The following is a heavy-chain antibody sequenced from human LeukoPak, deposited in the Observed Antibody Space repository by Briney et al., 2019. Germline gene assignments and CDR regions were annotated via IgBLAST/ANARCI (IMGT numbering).Heavy chain of an antibody. CDR2: ISDSGGST. Sequence: TGGSLRLSCPASGFTFSSYAMSWVRQAPGKGLEWVSGISDSGGSTYYADSVKGRFTTSRDNFKNTLYLQMNSLRAEDTAVYYCAKLGEVGATTVDYWGQGTLVTVSS. CDR3: AKLGEVGATTVDY. CDR1: GFTFSSYA. V-gene: IGHV3-23*01. J-gene: IGHJ4*02. D-gene: IGHD1-26*01.